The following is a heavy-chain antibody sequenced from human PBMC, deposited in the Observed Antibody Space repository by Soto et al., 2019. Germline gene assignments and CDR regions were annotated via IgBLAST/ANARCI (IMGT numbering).Heavy chain of an antibody. CDR1: GFTFSSYA. J-gene: IGHJ6*03. CDR3: AKSGLVLIYYYYYYMDV. CDR2: ISGSGGST. V-gene: IGHV3-23*01. D-gene: IGHD6-19*01. Sequence: GGSLRLSCAASGFTFSSYAMSWVRQAPGKGLERVSAISGSGGSTYYAETVKGRFTISRDNSKNTLYLQMNSLRAEDTVVYYCAKSGLVLIYYYYYYMDVWGKGTTVTVSS.